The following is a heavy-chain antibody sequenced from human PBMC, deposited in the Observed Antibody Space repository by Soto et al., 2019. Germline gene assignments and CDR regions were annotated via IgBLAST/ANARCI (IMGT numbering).Heavy chain of an antibody. J-gene: IGHJ3*02. CDR2: INHSGST. D-gene: IGHD3-10*01. CDR3: ARGVTMVRGVQNFSFDI. Sequence: PSETLSLTCAVYGGSFSGYYWSWIRQPPGKGLEWIGEINHSGSTNYNPSLKSRVTISVDTSKNQFSLKLSSVTAADTAVYYCARGVTMVRGVQNFSFDIWGQGTMVT. V-gene: IGHV4-34*01. CDR1: GGSFSGYY.